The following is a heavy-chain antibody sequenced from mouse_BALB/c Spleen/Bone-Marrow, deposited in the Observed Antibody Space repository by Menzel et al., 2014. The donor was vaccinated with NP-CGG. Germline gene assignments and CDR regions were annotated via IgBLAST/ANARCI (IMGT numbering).Heavy chain of an antibody. V-gene: IGHV7-3*02. D-gene: IGHD2-2*01. CDR1: GFTFTDYY. CDR3: ARDGYDDY. Sequence: DVMLVESGGGLVQPGGSLRLSCATSGFTFTDYYMSWVRQPPGKALEWLGFIRNKANGYTTEYSASVKGRFTISRDNPQSILYLQMNTLRAEDSATYYCARDGYDDYWGQGTTLTVSS. J-gene: IGHJ2*01. CDR2: IRNKANGYTT.